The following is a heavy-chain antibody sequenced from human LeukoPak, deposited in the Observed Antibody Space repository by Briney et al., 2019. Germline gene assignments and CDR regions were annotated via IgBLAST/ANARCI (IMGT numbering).Heavy chain of an antibody. CDR2: IYYSGST. V-gene: IGHV4-30-4*01. D-gene: IGHD3-22*01. CDR1: GASISSGDYY. J-gene: IGHJ4*02. CDR3: ARYYYDRTVED. Sequence: KPSETLSLTCTVSGASISSGDYYWGWLRQPPGKGLEWIGYIYYSGSTYYNPSLKSRVTISVDTSKNQFSLKLSSVTAADTAVYYCARYYYDRTVEDWGQGTLVTVSS.